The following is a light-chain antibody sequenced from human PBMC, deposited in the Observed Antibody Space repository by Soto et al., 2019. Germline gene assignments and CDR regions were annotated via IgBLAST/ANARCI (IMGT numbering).Light chain of an antibody. V-gene: IGKV1-5*03. CDR1: QSISSW. Sequence: DIQMTQSPSTLSASVGDRVTITCRASQSISSWLAWYQQKPEKAPKLLIYKASSLESGVPSRVSGSGSGTEFTLTSSSLQHDDFASYYCQQYNSWTFGQGTKVEIK. CDR3: QQYNSWT. J-gene: IGKJ1*01. CDR2: KAS.